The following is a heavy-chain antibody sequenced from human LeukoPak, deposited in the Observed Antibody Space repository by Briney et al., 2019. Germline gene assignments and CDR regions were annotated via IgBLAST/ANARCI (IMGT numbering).Heavy chain of an antibody. CDR1: GGSINGYS. J-gene: IGHJ3*02. V-gene: IGHV4-59*01. Sequence: SETLSLTCTVSGGSINGYSWSWIRQPPGNGLEWIGNIYYSGSSKYNPSLRSRVTISVDASRNQFSLNLSSVTAADTAVYYCARDRRRDLLHAFDIWGQGTMVTVSS. CDR2: IYYSGSS. D-gene: IGHD1-26*01. CDR3: ARDRRRDLLHAFDI.